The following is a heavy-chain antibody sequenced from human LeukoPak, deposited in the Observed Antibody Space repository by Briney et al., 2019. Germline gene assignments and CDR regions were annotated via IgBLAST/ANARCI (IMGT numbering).Heavy chain of an antibody. CDR1: GFTFSSYA. Sequence: GSLRLSCAASGFTFSSYAMHWVRQAPGKGLEWVAVISYDGSNKYYADSVKGRFTISRDNSKNTLYLQMNSLRAEDTAVYYCAREPVPGTGYWGQGTLVAVSS. V-gene: IGHV3-30*14. J-gene: IGHJ4*02. CDR3: AREPVPGTGY. D-gene: IGHD6-19*01. CDR2: ISYDGSNK.